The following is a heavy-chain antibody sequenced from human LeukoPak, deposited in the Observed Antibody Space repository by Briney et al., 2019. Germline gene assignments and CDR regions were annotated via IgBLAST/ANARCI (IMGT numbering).Heavy chain of an antibody. V-gene: IGHV3-23*01. Sequence: GGSLRLSCSSSGFTFSSYAMSWVRPPPGRGLDGVSAIRDSGGTAYYEDYVKGRFTISRDNSKDTLYLQMHSLKIEDTATYYCARLRRYSQYESSGYYADSWGRGTRVTVSS. J-gene: IGHJ5*01. CDR1: GFTFSSYA. CDR3: ARLRRYSQYESSGYYADS. D-gene: IGHD3-22*01. CDR2: IRDSGGTA.